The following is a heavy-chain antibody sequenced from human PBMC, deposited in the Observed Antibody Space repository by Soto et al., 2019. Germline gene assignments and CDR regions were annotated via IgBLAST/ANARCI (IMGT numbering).Heavy chain of an antibody. CDR2: VYNSGST. D-gene: IGHD6-13*01. V-gene: IGHV4-59*01. J-gene: IGHJ4*02. CDR1: GGSISSNY. CDR3: ARYRREAVAGYTLDN. Sequence: SETLSLTCTVSGGSISSNYWTWIRQPPGKGLEWIGYVYNSGSTNYNPSLKSRVTISEDTSRSQFSLKVNSMTAADTAVYYCARYRREAVAGYTLDNWGQGILFTAPQ.